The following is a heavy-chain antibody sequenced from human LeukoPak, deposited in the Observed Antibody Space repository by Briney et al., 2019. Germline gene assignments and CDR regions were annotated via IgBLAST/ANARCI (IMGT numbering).Heavy chain of an antibody. J-gene: IGHJ4*02. V-gene: IGHV3-7*01. D-gene: IGHD6-19*01. Sequence: GGSLRLSCAASGFTFSSYWTSWVRQAPGKGLEWVANIKQDGSEKYYVDSVKGRFTISRDNAKNSLYLQMNSLRAEDTAVYYCARDLPVAGTKDYWGQGTLVTVSS. CDR1: GFTFSSYW. CDR2: IKQDGSEK. CDR3: ARDLPVAGTKDY.